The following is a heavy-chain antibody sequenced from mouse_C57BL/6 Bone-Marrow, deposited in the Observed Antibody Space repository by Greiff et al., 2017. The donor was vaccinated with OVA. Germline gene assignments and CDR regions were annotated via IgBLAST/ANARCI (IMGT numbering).Heavy chain of an antibody. Sequence: VQLQQSGAELVMPGASVKLSCKASGYTFTSYWMHWVKQRPAQGLEWIGEIDPSDSYTNYNQKFKGKSTLTVDKSSSTAYMQLSSLTSEDSAVYYCARGYYGSSPWFAYWGQGTLVTVSA. J-gene: IGHJ3*01. CDR1: GYTFTSYW. CDR2: IDPSDSYT. CDR3: ARGYYGSSPWFAY. D-gene: IGHD1-1*01. V-gene: IGHV1-69*01.